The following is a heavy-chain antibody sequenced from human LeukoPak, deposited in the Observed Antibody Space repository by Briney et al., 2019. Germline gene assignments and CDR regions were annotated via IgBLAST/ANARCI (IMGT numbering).Heavy chain of an antibody. CDR3: ARDSSGSYSFDY. D-gene: IGHD1-26*01. J-gene: IGHJ4*02. Sequence: GGSLRLSCAASGFTVSSNYMSWVRQAPGKGLEWVSVIYGGGSTYYADSVKGRFTISRDNSKNTLYLQMNSLRAEDTAVYYCARDSSGSYSFDYWGQGTLVTVFS. V-gene: IGHV3-66*01. CDR1: GFTVSSNY. CDR2: IYGGGST.